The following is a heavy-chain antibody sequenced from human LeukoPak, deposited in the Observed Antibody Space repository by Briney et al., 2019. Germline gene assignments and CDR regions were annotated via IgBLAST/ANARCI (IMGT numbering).Heavy chain of an antibody. CDR1: GGSFSGYY. V-gene: IGHV4-34*01. CDR3: ARERYSSGWYGAPFDY. J-gene: IGHJ4*02. Sequence: SETLSLTCAVYGGSFSGYYWSWIRQPPGKGLEWIGEINHSGSTNYNPSLKSRVTISVDTSKNQFSLKLSSVTAADTAVYYCARERYSSGWYGAPFDYWGQGTLVTVSS. D-gene: IGHD6-19*01. CDR2: INHSGST.